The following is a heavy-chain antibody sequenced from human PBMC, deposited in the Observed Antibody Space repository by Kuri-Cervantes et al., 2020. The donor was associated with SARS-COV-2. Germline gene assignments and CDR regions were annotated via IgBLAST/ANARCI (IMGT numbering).Heavy chain of an antibody. Sequence: SQTFSLTCAVTGGSISIGRYSWNWIRQPPGKGLEWIGYIDQSGGTYYNPSLNSRGSISVDTSRTQFSLKVTSVTAADTAVYYCARSGFLAADAMDVWGQGTTVTVSS. CDR3: ARSGFLAADAMDV. V-gene: IGHV4-30-2*01. CDR2: IDQSGGT. J-gene: IGHJ6*02. D-gene: IGHD2/OR15-2a*01. CDR1: GGSISIGRYS.